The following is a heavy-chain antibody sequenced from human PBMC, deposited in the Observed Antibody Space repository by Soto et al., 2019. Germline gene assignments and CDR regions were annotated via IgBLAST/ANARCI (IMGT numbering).Heavy chain of an antibody. J-gene: IGHJ3*02. CDR3: AAGDSSGYTPDAFDI. CDR2: IVVGSGNT. V-gene: IGHV1-58*01. D-gene: IGHD3-22*01. Sequence: SVKVSCKASGFTFTSSAVQWVRQARGQRLEWIGWIVVGSGNTNYAQKFQERVTITRDMSTSTAYMELSSLRSEDTAVYYCAAGDSSGYTPDAFDIWGKAKKLTV. CDR1: GFTFTSSA.